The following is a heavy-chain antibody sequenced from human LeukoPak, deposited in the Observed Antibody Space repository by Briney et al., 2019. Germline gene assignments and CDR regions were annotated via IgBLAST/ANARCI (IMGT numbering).Heavy chain of an antibody. Sequence: PGGSLRLSCAASGFTFSSYWMHWVRHAPGKGLVWVSRINSDGSTTSYADSVKGRFTISRDNAKNTLYLQMNSLRAEDTAVYYCARDLVPYDSSGFYDYWGQGTLLTVSS. J-gene: IGHJ4*02. CDR2: INSDGSTT. V-gene: IGHV3-74*01. D-gene: IGHD3-22*01. CDR1: GFTFSSYW. CDR3: ARDLVPYDSSGFYDY.